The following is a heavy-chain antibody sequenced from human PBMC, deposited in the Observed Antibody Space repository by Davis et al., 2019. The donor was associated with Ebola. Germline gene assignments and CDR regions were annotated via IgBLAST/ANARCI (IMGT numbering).Heavy chain of an antibody. CDR2: INSDGSST. V-gene: IGHV3-74*01. J-gene: IGHJ6*02. CDR3: VRDNRRGYGMDV. Sequence: PGGSLRLSCAASGFTFSSYWMHWVRQAPGKGLVWVSRINSDGSSTSYADSVKGRFTISRDNAKNSLYLQMNSLRDEDTAVYYCVRDNRRGYGMDVWGQGTTVTVSS. CDR1: GFTFSSYW.